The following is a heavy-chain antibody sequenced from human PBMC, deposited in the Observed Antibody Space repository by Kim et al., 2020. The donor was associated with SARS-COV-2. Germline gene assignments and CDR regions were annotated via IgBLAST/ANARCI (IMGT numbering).Heavy chain of an antibody. J-gene: IGHJ3*02. CDR1: GFTFGDYA. CDR2: IRSKAYGGTT. CDR3: TRDLRNYDAFDI. D-gene: IGHD3-10*01. Sequence: GGSLRLSCTASGFTFGDYAMSWVRQAPGKGLEWVGFIRSKAYGGTTEYAASVKGRFTISRDDSKSIAYLQMNSLKTEDTAVYYCTRDLRNYDAFDIWGQGTMVTVSS. V-gene: IGHV3-49*04.